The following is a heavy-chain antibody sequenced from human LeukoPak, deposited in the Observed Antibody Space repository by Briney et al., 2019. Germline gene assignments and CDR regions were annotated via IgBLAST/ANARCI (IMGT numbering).Heavy chain of an antibody. CDR3: ARGRLRKDY. D-gene: IGHD5-12*01. CDR2: IYYSGST. J-gene: IGHJ4*02. CDR1: GGSISSYY. Sequence: SETLSLTCTVSGGSISSYYWSRTRQPPGKGLEWIGYIYYSGSTNYNPSLKSRLTMSVDTSKNQFSLRLSSVTAADTAVYYCARGRLRKDYWGQGTLVTVSS. V-gene: IGHV4-59*01.